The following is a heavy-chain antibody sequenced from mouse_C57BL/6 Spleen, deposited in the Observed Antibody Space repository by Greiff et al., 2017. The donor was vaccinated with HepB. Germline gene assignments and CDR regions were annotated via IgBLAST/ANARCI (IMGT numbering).Heavy chain of an antibody. V-gene: IGHV5-4*01. J-gene: IGHJ3*01. CDR2: ISDGGSYT. D-gene: IGHD2-5*01. Sequence: EVHLVESGGGLVKPGGSLKLSCAASGFTFSSYAMSWVRQTPEKRLEWVATISDGGSYTYYPDNVKGRFTISRDNAKNNLYLQMSHLKSEDTAMYYCARDWGYSKGLFAYWGQGTLVTVSA. CDR3: ARDWGYSKGLFAY. CDR1: GFTFSSYA.